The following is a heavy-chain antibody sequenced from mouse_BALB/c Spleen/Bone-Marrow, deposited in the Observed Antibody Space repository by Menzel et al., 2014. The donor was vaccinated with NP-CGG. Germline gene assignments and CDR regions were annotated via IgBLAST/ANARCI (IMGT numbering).Heavy chain of an antibody. J-gene: IGHJ4*01. V-gene: IGHV2-9*02. D-gene: IGHD1-1*01. Sequence: VQVVESGPGLVAPSQSLSITCTVSGFSLTSYGVHWVRQPPGKVLEWLGVIWAGGSTNYNSALMSRLSISTDNSKSQVFLKMNSLQTDDTAMYYCARGSYYEGAMDYWGQGTPVTVSS. CDR1: GFSLTSYG. CDR3: ARGSYYEGAMDY. CDR2: IWAGGST.